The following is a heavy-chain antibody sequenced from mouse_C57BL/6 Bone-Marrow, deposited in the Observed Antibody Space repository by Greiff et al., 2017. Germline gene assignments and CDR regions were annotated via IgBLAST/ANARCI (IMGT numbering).Heavy chain of an antibody. Sequence: VQLQQSGAELVKPGASVKLSCTASGFNIKDYYMHWVKQRTEQGLEWIGRIDPADGDTKYAPKFQGKATITADTSSNTAYLQLSSLTSEDTAVYYCGSLLGLSYWGQGTLVTVSA. CDR2: IDPADGDT. J-gene: IGHJ3*01. CDR1: GFNIKDYY. V-gene: IGHV14-2*01. CDR3: GSLLGLSY. D-gene: IGHD2-10*01.